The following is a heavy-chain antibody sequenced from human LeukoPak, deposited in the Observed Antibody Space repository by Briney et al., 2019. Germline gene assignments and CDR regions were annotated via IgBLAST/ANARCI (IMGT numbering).Heavy chain of an antibody. V-gene: IGHV4-59*01. J-gene: IGHJ5*02. CDR3: ARLTAYYPEWWFDP. Sequence: SSETLSLTCSVSGASISSYYWSWIRQPPGKGLEWIGYIYYSGSTNYNPSLDSRVTISIDTSKNQFSLKLSSVTAADTAVYYCARLTAYYPEWWFDPWGQGTLVTVSS. CDR1: GASISSYY. D-gene: IGHD3-9*01. CDR2: IYYSGST.